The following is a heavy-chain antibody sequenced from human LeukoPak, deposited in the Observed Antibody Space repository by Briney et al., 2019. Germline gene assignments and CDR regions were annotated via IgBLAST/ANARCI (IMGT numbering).Heavy chain of an antibody. D-gene: IGHD3-10*01. CDR1: GGSISSSSYY. V-gene: IGHV4-39*07. CDR2: INHSGST. J-gene: IGHJ4*02. Sequence: SETLSLTCTVSGGSISSSSYYWSWIRQPPGKGLEWIGEINHSGSTNYNPSLKSRVTISVDTSKNQFSLKLSSVTAADTAVYYCARRNYYGSGSYFKLWGQGTLVTVSS. CDR3: ARRNYYGSGSYFKL.